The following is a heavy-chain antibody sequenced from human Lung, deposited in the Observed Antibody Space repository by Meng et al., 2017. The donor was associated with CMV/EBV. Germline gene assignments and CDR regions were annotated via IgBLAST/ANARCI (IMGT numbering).Heavy chain of an antibody. D-gene: IGHD6-13*01. Sequence: GGSLRLXXTASGFTFSDYGMHWVRQTPGKGLLWVSRIKGDGSHTIYGDSVKGRFTISRDNAKNTLYLQMNTLRVEDTAVYYCVRDGHSWNYDYWGQGSRVTVSS. CDR1: GFTFSDYG. CDR2: IKGDGSHT. V-gene: IGHV3-74*01. J-gene: IGHJ4*02. CDR3: VRDGHSWNYDY.